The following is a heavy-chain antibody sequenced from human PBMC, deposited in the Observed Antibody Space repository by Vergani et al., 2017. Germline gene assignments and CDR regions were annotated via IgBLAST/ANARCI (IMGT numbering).Heavy chain of an antibody. CDR3: TTVETSLSFYILGESPDAFDI. CDR2: IWYDGSNK. Sequence: QVQLVESGGGVVQPGRSLRLSCAASGFTFSSYGMHWVRQAPGKGLEWVAVIWYDGSNKYYADSVKGRFTISRDNSKNTLYLQMNSLRAEDTAVYYCTTVETSLSFYILGESPDAFDIWGQGTMVTVSS. V-gene: IGHV3-33*01. CDR1: GFTFSSYG. J-gene: IGHJ3*02. D-gene: IGHD3-16*01.